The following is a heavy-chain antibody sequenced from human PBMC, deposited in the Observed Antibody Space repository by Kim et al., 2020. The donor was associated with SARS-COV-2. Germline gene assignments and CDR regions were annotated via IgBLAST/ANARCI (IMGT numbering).Heavy chain of an antibody. D-gene: IGHD2-2*02. Sequence: SETLSLTCAVYGGSFSGHYWSWIHQPPGKGLEWIGEIHQSGSTNYSPSLKSRVTISVDTSKNQFSLKLSSVTAADTGFYYCARGRAGVVPAPILGIGPHYDYFIMDVWGHGTTVTVSS. V-gene: IGHV4-34*01. J-gene: IGHJ6*02. CDR3: ARGRAGVVPAPILGIGPHYDYFIMDV. CDR2: IHQSGST. CDR1: GGSFSGHY.